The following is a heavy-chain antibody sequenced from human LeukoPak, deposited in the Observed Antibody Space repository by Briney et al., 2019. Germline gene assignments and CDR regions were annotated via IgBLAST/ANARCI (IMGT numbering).Heavy chain of an antibody. J-gene: IGHJ2*01. CDR1: GGSFSGYY. D-gene: IGHD3-10*01. CDR2: INHSGST. CDR3: ARVYYGRTYDYWYFDL. V-gene: IGHV4-34*01. Sequence: SDTLSLTCAVYGGSFSGYYWSWIRQPPGKGLEWIGEINHSGSTNYNPSLKSRVTISVDTSKNQFSLKLSSVTAADTAVYFCARVYYGRTYDYWYFDLWGRGTLVTVSS.